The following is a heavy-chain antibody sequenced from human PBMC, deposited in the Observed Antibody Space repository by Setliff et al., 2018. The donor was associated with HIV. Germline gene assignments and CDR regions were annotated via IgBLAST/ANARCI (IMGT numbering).Heavy chain of an antibody. D-gene: IGHD3-10*01. CDR1: GFTFSSYA. Sequence: GGSLRLSCAASGFTFSSYAMSWVRQAPGKGLEWVSAISGRGGSTYYADSVKGRFTISRDNSKNTLYLQMNSLRAEDTAVYYCAKDWKVWFGELSQDYYYGMDVWGQGTTVTVSS. J-gene: IGHJ6*02. CDR3: AKDWKVWFGELSQDYYYGMDV. V-gene: IGHV3-23*01. CDR2: ISGRGGST.